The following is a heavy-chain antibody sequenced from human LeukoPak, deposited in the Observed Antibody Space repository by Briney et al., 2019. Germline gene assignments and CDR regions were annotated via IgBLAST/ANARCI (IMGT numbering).Heavy chain of an antibody. J-gene: IGHJ4*02. Sequence: GSLRLSCAASGFTFSSYGMHWVRQAPGKGLEWVAFIRYDGSNKYYADSVKGRFTISRDNSKNTLYLQMNSLRAEDTAVYYCAKDRGDGYNYFDYWGQGTLVTVSS. V-gene: IGHV3-30*02. CDR3: AKDRGDGYNYFDY. CDR1: GFTFSSYG. CDR2: IRYDGSNK. D-gene: IGHD5-24*01.